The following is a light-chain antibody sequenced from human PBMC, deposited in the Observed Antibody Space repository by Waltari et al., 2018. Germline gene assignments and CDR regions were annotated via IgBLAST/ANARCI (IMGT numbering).Light chain of an antibody. CDR3: QQSRRWPQRT. J-gene: IGKJ2*01. Sequence: EIVMTHSPVTVSVSPGEAITLPVTPSENVGTDVAWYRHKPGQPPRLLIYFANSRATGVPARISGSGSGTDFTLSISSLESEDFAFYYCQQSRRWPQRTFGQGTKLEI. CDR2: FAN. V-gene: IGKV3D-15*01. CDR1: ENVGTD.